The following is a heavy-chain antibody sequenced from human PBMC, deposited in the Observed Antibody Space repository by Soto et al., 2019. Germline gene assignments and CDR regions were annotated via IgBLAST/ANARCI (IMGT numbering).Heavy chain of an antibody. Sequence: PSETLSLTCTVSGGSVSSGSYYWSWIRQPPGKGLEWIGYIYYSGSTNYNPSLKSRVTISVDTSKNQFSLKLSSVTAADTAVYYCSCDSKTNYYYGMDVWSQGTTVTVSS. CDR3: SCDSKTNYYYGMDV. D-gene: IGHD1-1*01. CDR1: GGSVSSGSYY. CDR2: IYYSGST. J-gene: IGHJ6*02. V-gene: IGHV4-61*01.